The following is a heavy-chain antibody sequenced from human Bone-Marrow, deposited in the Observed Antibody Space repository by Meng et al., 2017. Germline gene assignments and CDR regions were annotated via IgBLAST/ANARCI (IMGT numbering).Heavy chain of an antibody. CDR1: GFTFSSYA. D-gene: IGHD2-8*02. V-gene: IGHV3-30*04. CDR3: ARFTCGDDCYYFATDV. J-gene: IGHJ6*02. Sequence: GGSLRLSCAASGFTFSSYAMDWVRQAPGKGLEWVAVISYGGSNKYYADSVKGRFTISRDNSKNTLYLQMNSLRAEDTAVYYCARFTCGDDCYYFATDVWGQGTTVTVSS. CDR2: ISYGGSNK.